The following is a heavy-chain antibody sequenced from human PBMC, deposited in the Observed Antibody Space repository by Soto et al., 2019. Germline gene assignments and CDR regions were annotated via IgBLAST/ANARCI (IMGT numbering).Heavy chain of an antibody. D-gene: IGHD2-2*01. J-gene: IGHJ5*02. CDR1: GGSISSGGYY. CDR3: ARGRAVLVPAAPPPNWFDP. Sequence: QVQLQESGPGLVKPSQTLSLTCTVSGGSISSGGYYWSWIRQHPGKVLEWIGYIYYRGSTYYNPSLKSRVNISVDTSKNQFSLKLSSVTAADTAVYYCARGRAVLVPAAPPPNWFDPWGQGTLVTVSS. CDR2: IYYRGST. V-gene: IGHV4-31*03.